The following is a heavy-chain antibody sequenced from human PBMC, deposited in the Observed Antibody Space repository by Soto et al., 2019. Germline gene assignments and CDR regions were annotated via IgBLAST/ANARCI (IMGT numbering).Heavy chain of an antibody. V-gene: IGHV3-11*01. CDR1: GFTFSDYY. Sequence: QMQLVESGGGLVKPGGSLRLSCAASGFTFSDYYMSWIRQAPGKGLEWISYITSSGDTIYYTDSVKGRFTISRDNAKKSLFLDMKNLRADDTAVYYCATRWGYLDFWGRGTLVTVSS. J-gene: IGHJ2*01. CDR3: ATRWGYLDF. CDR2: ITSSGDTI.